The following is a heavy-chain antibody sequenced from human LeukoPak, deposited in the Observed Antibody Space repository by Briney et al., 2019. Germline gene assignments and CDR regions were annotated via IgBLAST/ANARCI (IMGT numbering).Heavy chain of an antibody. CDR3: AKDIRRREMATIADAFDI. CDR2: ISGSGGST. V-gene: IGHV3-23*01. Sequence: GVSLRLSCAASGFTFSSYAVSWVRQAPGKGLEWVSAISGSGGSTYYADSVKGRFTISRDNSKNTLYLQMNSLGAEDTALYYCAKDIRRREMATIADAFDIWGQGTMVTVSS. D-gene: IGHD5-24*01. J-gene: IGHJ3*02. CDR1: GFTFSSYA.